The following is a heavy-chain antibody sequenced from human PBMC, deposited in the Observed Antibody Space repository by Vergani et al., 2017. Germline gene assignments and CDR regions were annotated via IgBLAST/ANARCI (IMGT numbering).Heavy chain of an antibody. V-gene: IGHV3-21*01. CDR1: GFTFSSYS. CDR3: ARDDSSGYYYVPGY. D-gene: IGHD3-22*01. CDR2: ISSSSSYI. Sequence: EVQLVESGGGLVKPGGSLRLSCAASGFTFSSYSMNWVRQAPGKGLEWVSSISSSSSYIYYADPVKGRFTISRDNAKNSLYLQMNSLRAEDTAVYYCARDDSSGYYYVPGYWGQGTLVTVSS. J-gene: IGHJ4*02.